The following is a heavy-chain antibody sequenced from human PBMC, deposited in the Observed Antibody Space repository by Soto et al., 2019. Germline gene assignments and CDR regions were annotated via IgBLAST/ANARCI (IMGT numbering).Heavy chain of an antibody. CDR1: GYTFTGHY. Sequence: QVQLVQSGAEVKPPGASVKVSCKASGYTFTGHYMHWVRQVSGKRLEFLGWLKTDNGGTYYATKFQGRVTFTRDTSTRTAYMELSGLLADDAAVYFCARDLWPLGSGSPCPLYGMALWGQGTTGAVSS. CDR3: ARDLWPLGSGSPCPLYGMAL. J-gene: IGHJ6*02. V-gene: IGHV1-2*02. CDR2: LKTDNGGT. D-gene: IGHD3-10*01.